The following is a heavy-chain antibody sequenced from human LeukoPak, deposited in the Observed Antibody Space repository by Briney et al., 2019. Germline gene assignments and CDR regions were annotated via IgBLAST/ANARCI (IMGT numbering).Heavy chain of an antibody. J-gene: IGHJ4*02. CDR2: IWYDGNNK. Sequence: LPGRALRLSCAASGFIFSTYCMQWVRQAPGKGLEWVALIWYDGNNKYYADSVKGRFTISRDNSKNTLYLQMNSLRAEDTAVYYCATDQMYYYGSRSYSPFNHWGQGTLVTVSS. V-gene: IGHV3-33*01. CDR1: GFIFSTYC. D-gene: IGHD3-10*01. CDR3: ATDQMYYYGSRSYSPFNH.